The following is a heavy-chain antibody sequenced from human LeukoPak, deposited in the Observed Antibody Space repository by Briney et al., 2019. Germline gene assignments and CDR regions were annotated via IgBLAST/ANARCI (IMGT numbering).Heavy chain of an antibody. CDR2: MNPNSGNT. CDR3: ARKRAYYDSSGYFGY. J-gene: IGHJ4*02. V-gene: IGHV1-8*01. CDR1: GYTFTSYD. D-gene: IGHD3-22*01. Sequence: ASVKVSCKASGYTFTSYDINWARQATGQGLEWMGWMNPNSGNTGYAQKFQGRVTMTRNTSISTAYMELSSLRSVDTAVYYCARKRAYYDSSGYFGYWGQGTLVTVSS.